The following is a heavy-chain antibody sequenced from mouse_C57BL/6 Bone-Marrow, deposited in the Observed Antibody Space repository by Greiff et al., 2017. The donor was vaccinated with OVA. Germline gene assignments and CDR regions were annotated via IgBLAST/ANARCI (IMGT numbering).Heavy chain of an antibody. CDR2: FYWDDDK. D-gene: IGHD2-12*01. V-gene: IGHV8-12*01. J-gene: IGHJ4*01. Sequence: QVTLKESGPGILQSSQTLSLTCSFSGFSLNTSNMGVSWIRQPSGKGLEWLAHFYWDDDKRYNPSLKSRLTISKHTSRNQVFLKITSVDTADTATYYCARRGSYDTRGYYAMDYWGQGTSVTVSS. CDR3: ARRGSYDTRGYYAMDY. CDR1: GFSLNTSNMG.